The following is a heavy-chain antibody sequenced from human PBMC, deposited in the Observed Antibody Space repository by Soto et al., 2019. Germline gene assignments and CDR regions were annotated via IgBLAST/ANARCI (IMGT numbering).Heavy chain of an antibody. CDR1: GGSISSGGYY. Sequence: QVQLQESGPGLVKPSQTLSLTCTVSGGSISSGGYYWSWIRQHPVKGLECIGYIYYSGSTYYNPSLKSRVTISVDTSKNQFSLKLRSGTAADTAVYYCARDNVVVVPAAIPGVGNGMDVWGKGPTVTVSS. V-gene: IGHV4-31*03. CDR3: ARDNVVVVPAAIPGVGNGMDV. J-gene: IGHJ6*04. D-gene: IGHD2-2*02. CDR2: IYYSGST.